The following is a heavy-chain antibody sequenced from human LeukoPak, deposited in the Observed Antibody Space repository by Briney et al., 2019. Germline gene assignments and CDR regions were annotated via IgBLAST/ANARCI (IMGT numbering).Heavy chain of an antibody. V-gene: IGHV3-21*01. J-gene: IGHJ5*02. CDR3: ARDYLVVPAAMWWFDP. CDR2: ISSSSNYI. CDR1: EFTFDSYS. Sequence: GGSLRLSCAASEFTFDSYSINWVRQAPGKGLEWVSSISSSSNYIYYADSVKGRFTISRDNAKNSLYLQMNSLRAEDTAVYYCARDYLVVPAAMWWFDPWGQGTLVTVSS. D-gene: IGHD2-2*01.